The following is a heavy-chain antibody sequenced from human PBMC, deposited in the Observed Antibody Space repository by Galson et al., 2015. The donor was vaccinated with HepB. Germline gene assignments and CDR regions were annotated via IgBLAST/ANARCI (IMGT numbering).Heavy chain of an antibody. D-gene: IGHD6-13*01. CDR1: GGTFSSYA. V-gene: IGHV1-69*13. CDR3: AGGEYSSSWYWATVGGAFDI. CDR2: IIPIFGTA. Sequence: SVKVSCKASGGTFSSYAISWVRQAPGQGLEWMGGIIPIFGTANYAQKFQGRVTITADESTSTAYMELSSLRSEDTAVYYCAGGEYSSSWYWATVGGAFDIWGQGTMVTVSS. J-gene: IGHJ3*02.